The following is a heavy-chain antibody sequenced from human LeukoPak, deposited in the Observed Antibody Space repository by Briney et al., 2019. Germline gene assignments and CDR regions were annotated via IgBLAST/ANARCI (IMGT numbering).Heavy chain of an antibody. CDR2: INPNSGGT. CDR3: AREGLMITFGGVIAYDY. Sequence: ASVKVSCKASGYTLTDYYMHWVRQAPGQGLEWKGWINPNSGGTNYAQKFQGRVTMTRDTSISTAYMELSRLRSDDTAVYYCAREGLMITFGGVIAYDYWGQGTLVTVSS. D-gene: IGHD3-16*02. V-gene: IGHV1-2*02. CDR1: GYTLTDYY. J-gene: IGHJ4*02.